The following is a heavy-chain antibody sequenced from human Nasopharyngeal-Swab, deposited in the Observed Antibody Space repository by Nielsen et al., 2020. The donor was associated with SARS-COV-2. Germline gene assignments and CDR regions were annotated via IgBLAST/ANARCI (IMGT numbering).Heavy chain of an antibody. CDR2: ISSSSSTI. CDR1: GFTFSSYS. J-gene: IGHJ2*01. V-gene: IGHV3-48*04. D-gene: IGHD3-10*01. CDR3: ARDKITMVRGVRSYWYFDL. Sequence: GKSLKISCAASGFTFSSYSMNWVRQAPGKGLEWVSYISSSSSTIYYADSVKGRFTISRDNAKNSLYLQMNSLRAEDTAVYYCARDKITMVRGVRSYWYFDLWGRGTLVTVSS.